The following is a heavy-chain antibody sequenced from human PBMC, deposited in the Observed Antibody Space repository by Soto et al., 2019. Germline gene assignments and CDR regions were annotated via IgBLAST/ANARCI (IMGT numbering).Heavy chain of an antibody. D-gene: IGHD6-13*01. CDR1: GFTFSSYA. Sequence: PGGSLRLSCATSGFTFSSYAMHWVRQAPGKGLEWVSLIWNDGIGKYYADSVKGRFTISRDTSKSTLYLEMNSLRVDDTAVYYCVRDNVAAADLFDSWGQGTLVTVSS. CDR3: VRDNVAAADLFDS. J-gene: IGHJ4*02. V-gene: IGHV3-33*01. CDR2: IWNDGIGK.